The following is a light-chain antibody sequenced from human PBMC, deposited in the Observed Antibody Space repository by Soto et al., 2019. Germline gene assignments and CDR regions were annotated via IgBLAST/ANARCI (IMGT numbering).Light chain of an antibody. Sequence: DVVLTQSPLSLPVTLGQPASISCTSSLSVVSGDGTPDLNWFQQRPGQSPRRLIYKVSNRDSGVPDRFSASGSGTDFTPKISRVEAEDVGVYYCMQGSHWPLTFGGGTKVEI. CDR2: KVS. CDR1: LSVVSGDGTPD. J-gene: IGKJ4*01. V-gene: IGKV2-30*01. CDR3: MQGSHWPLT.